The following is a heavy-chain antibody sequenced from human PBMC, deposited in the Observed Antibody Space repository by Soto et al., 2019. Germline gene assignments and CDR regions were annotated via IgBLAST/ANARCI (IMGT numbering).Heavy chain of an antibody. Sequence: QVQLVESGGGVVQRGTSLRLSCEASGFTFSGFGMHWVRQAPGKGLEWVAVIWYDGSKKYYADCVKGRFTISRDNSKNALYLQMNSLRAEDTAVYYCARGRGGSYGGNSAHFDIWGQETLVTVSS. J-gene: IGHJ3*02. CDR1: GFTFSGFG. D-gene: IGHD4-17*01. V-gene: IGHV3-33*01. CDR3: ARGRGGSYGGNSAHFDI. CDR2: IWYDGSKK.